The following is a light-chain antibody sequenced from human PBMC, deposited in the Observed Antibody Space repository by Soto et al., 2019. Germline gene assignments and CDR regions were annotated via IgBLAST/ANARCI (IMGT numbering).Light chain of an antibody. V-gene: IGKV4-1*01. J-gene: IGKJ4*01. CDR2: WAS. CDR3: QQYYTTPLT. Sequence: DIVMTQSPDSLAVSLGEGATINCKSSQSVLYNSNNKNYLAWFQQKPGQPPKLLIYWASTRESGVPDRISGSGSGTDFTLTISSLQAEDVAVYYCQQYYTTPLTFGGGTKVEIK. CDR1: QSVLYNSNNKNY.